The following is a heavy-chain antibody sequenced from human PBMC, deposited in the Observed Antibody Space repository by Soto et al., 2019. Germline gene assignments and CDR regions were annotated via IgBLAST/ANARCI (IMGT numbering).Heavy chain of an antibody. CDR2: FYYSGST. D-gene: IGHD3-3*01. CDR3: ASHPTPPTVTIFGVVIRALYFDY. J-gene: IGHJ4*02. CDR1: GGSISSSSYY. Sequence: LSLTCTVSGGSISSSSYYWGWIRQPPGKGLEWIGSFYYSGSTYCNPSLKSRVTISVDTSKNQFSLKLSSVTAADTAVYYCASHPTPPTVTIFGVVIRALYFDYWGQGTLVTVSS. V-gene: IGHV4-39*01.